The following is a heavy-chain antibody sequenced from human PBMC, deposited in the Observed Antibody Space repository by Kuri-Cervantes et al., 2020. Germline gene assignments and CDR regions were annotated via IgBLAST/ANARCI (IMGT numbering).Heavy chain of an antibody. CDR2: INHSGTT. Sequence: GSLRLSCAVYGGSFSGYYWSWIRQPPGKGLEWIGEINHSGTTNYNPSLKSRLTMSVDTSKSQFSLKLNSVTAADTAVYYCVRGRRPRGWFDPWGQGTLVTVSS. CDR1: GGSFSGYY. V-gene: IGHV4-34*01. CDR3: VRGRRPRGWFDP. J-gene: IGHJ5*02. D-gene: IGHD1-14*01.